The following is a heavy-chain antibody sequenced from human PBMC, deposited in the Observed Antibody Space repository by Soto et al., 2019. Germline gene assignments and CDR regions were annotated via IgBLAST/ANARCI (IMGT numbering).Heavy chain of an antibody. Sequence: ASVKVSCKASGYTFTSYGISWVRQAPGQGLEWMGWISAYNGNTNYAQKLQGRVIMTTDTSTSTAYMELRSLRSDDTAVYYCAREWGRGQFLTNKDYWGQGTLVTVSS. CDR2: ISAYNGNT. CDR3: AREWGRGQFLTNKDY. J-gene: IGHJ4*02. CDR1: GYTFTSYG. V-gene: IGHV1-18*01. D-gene: IGHD3-9*01.